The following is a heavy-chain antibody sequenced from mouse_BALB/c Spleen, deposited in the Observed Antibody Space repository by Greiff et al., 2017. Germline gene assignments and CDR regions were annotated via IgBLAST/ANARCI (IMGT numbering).Heavy chain of an antibody. CDR1: GYTFTSYV. Sequence: VHVKQSGPELVKPGASVKMSCKASGYTFTSYVMHWVKQKPGQGLEWIGYINPYNDGTKYNEKFKGKATLTSDKSSSTAYMELSSLTSEDSAVYYCARFRGNWYFDVWGAGTTVTVSS. CDR2: INPYNDGT. V-gene: IGHV1-14*01. D-gene: IGHD3-3*01. CDR3: ARFRGNWYFDV. J-gene: IGHJ1*01.